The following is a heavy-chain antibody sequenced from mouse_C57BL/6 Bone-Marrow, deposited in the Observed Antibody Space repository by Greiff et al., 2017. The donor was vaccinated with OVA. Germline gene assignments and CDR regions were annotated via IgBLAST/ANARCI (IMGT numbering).Heavy chain of an antibody. CDR3: ARGWDYYGSSYVGY. D-gene: IGHD1-1*01. CDR1: GYTFTSYT. V-gene: IGHV1-4*01. Sequence: QVQLQQSGAELARPGASVKMSCKASGYTFTSYTMHWVKPRPGQGLEWIGYLNPSSGYTKYNQKFKDKATLTADKSSSTAYMQLSSLTSEDTAVYDCARGWDYYGSSYVGYWGQGTTLTVSS. CDR2: LNPSSGYT. J-gene: IGHJ2*01.